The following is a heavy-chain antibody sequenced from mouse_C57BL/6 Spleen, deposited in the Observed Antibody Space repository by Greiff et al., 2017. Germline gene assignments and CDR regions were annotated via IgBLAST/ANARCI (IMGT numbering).Heavy chain of an antibody. V-gene: IGHV1-55*01. CDR3: ARNYGSSLGYFDV. J-gene: IGHJ1*03. D-gene: IGHD1-1*01. CDR1: GYTFTSYW. CDR2: IYPGSGST. Sequence: VKLQQPGAELVKPGASVKMSCKASGYTFTSYWITWVKQRPGQGLEWIGDIYPGSGSTNYNEKFKSKATLTVDTSSSTAYMQLSSLTSEDSAVYYCARNYGSSLGYFDVWGTGTTVTVSS.